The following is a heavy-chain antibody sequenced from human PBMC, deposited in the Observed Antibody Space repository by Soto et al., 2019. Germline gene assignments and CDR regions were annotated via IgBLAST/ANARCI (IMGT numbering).Heavy chain of an antibody. J-gene: IGHJ3*02. CDR2: IYNSGST. Sequence: QLQLQESGSGLVKPSQTLSLTCAVSGCSISSCGYSCSWIRQPPVKGLQWIGYIYNSGSTYYNTSLKSRVTLSVDRSKNQFSRKLSSVTAADTAVYYCARVDGVETKDAFDIWGQGTMVTVSS. CDR3: ARVDGVETKDAFDI. V-gene: IGHV4-30-2*01. D-gene: IGHD4-17*01. CDR1: GCSISSCGYS.